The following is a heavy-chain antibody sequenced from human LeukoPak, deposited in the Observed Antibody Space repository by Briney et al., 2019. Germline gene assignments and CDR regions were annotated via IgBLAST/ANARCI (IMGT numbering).Heavy chain of an antibody. CDR2: ISGSGGVT. V-gene: IGHV3-23*01. J-gene: IGHJ6*03. Sequence: GGSLRLSCAASRFTFSSYAMSWVRQAPGKGLEWVSAISGSGGVTYYADSVKGRFTISRDNSNNTLYLQMNSLRAGDTAVYYCAKDGGEYYDILTGYYPRLYYMDVWGKGTTVTISS. D-gene: IGHD3-9*01. CDR1: RFTFSSYA. CDR3: AKDGGEYYDILTGYYPRLYYMDV.